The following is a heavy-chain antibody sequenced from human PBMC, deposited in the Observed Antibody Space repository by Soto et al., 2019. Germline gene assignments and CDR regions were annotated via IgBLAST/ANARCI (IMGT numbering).Heavy chain of an antibody. V-gene: IGHV3-21*01. CDR3: ARSAVDYDILTGYYPFDY. J-gene: IGHJ4*02. CDR2: ISSSSSYI. D-gene: IGHD3-9*01. Sequence: GGSLRLSCAASGFTFSSYSMNWVRQAPGKGLEWVSSISSSSSYIYYADSVKGRFTISRDNAKNSLYLQMNSLRAEDTAVYYCARSAVDYDILTGYYPFDYWGQGTLVTVSS. CDR1: GFTFSSYS.